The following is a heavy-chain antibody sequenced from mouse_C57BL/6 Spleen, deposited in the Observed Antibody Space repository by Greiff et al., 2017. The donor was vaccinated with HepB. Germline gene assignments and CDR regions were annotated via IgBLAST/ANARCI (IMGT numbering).Heavy chain of an antibody. D-gene: IGHD2-2*01. J-gene: IGHJ2*01. Sequence: QVQLKQSGAELVRPGTSVKVSCKASGYAFTNYLIEWVKQRPGQGLEWIGVINPGSGGTNYNEKFKGKATLTADKSSSTAYMQLSSLTSEDSAVYFWARKGAIYYGSFDYWGQGTTLTVSS. CDR3: ARKGAIYYGSFDY. CDR2: INPGSGGT. CDR1: GYAFTNYL. V-gene: IGHV1-54*01.